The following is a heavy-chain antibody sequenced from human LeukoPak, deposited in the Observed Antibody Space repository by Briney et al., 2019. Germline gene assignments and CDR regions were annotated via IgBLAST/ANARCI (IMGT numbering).Heavy chain of an antibody. CDR3: ARVLRYYDILTGYYTEAHFDY. CDR2: IIPIFGTA. J-gene: IGHJ4*02. V-gene: IGHV1-69*01. Sequence: SVKVSCKASGGTFSSYAISWVRHAPGQGLEWMGGIIPIFGTANYAQKFQGRVTITADESTSTAYMELSSLRSEDTAVYYCARVLRYYDILTGYYTEAHFDYWGQGTLVTVSS. D-gene: IGHD3-9*01. CDR1: GGTFSSYA.